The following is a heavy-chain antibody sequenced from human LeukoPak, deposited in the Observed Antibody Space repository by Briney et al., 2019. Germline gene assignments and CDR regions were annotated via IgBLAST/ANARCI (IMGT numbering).Heavy chain of an antibody. CDR2: ISYDGSNK. CDR3: AKEGKHIVATITRGLDY. D-gene: IGHD5-12*01. CDR1: GFTFSNYG. J-gene: IGHJ4*02. Sequence: GGSLRLSCAASGFTFSNYGMHWVRQAPGKGLEWVAVISYDGSNKYYADSVKGRFTISRDNSKNTLYLQMNSLRAEDTAVYYCAKEGKHIVATITRGLDYWGQGTLVTVSS. V-gene: IGHV3-30*18.